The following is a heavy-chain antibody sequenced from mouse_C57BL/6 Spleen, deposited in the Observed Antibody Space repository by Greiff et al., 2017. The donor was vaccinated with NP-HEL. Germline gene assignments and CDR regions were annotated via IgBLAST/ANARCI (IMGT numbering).Heavy chain of an antibody. CDR3: ARRSLYAMDY. CDR1: GFTFSDYG. Sequence: EVKLVESGGGLVKPGGSLKLSCAASGFTFSDYGMHWVRQAPEKGLEWVAYISSGSSTIYYADPVKGRFTISRDNAKNTLFLQMTSLRSEDTAMYYCARRSLYAMDYWGQGTSVTVSS. J-gene: IGHJ4*01. CDR2: ISSGSSTI. V-gene: IGHV5-17*01. D-gene: IGHD6-2*01.